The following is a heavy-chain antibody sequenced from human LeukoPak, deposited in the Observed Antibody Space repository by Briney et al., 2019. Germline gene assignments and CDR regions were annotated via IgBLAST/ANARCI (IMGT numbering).Heavy chain of an antibody. D-gene: IGHD4-17*01. CDR2: ISIDGRNE. Sequence: GTSLRLSCAASGFTLSIYAIHWVRQAPGKGLEWVAVISIDGRNEYYADSVKGRFTVSRDNSKNTLYLQMNSLRAEDTAVYYCARYHDYGDYKRYFDPWGQGILVTVSS. CDR3: ARYHDYGDYKRYFDP. CDR1: GFTLSIYA. V-gene: IGHV3-30*04. J-gene: IGHJ5*02.